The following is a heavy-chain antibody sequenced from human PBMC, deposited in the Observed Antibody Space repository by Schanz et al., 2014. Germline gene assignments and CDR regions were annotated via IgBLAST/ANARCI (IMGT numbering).Heavy chain of an antibody. D-gene: IGHD3-16*01. J-gene: IGHJ5*01. CDR3: AKDLYNYGIFDS. CDR1: GFTFSDYY. V-gene: IGHV3-23*04. CDR2: ISGSGETT. Sequence: VQLVESGGGVVQPGRSLRLSCAASGFTFSDYYMSWIRQAPGKGLEWVSAISGSGETTYYADSVKGRFTISRDNSRKTLYLQMNSLRADDTAVYYCAKDLYNYGIFDSSGQGTLVTVSS.